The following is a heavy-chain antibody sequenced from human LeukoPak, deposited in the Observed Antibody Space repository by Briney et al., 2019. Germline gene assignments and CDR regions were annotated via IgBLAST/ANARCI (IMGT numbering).Heavy chain of an antibody. D-gene: IGHD3-10*01. CDR1: GFTFSSYG. CDR3: AKDPGFMVRGARGYFDY. Sequence: GGSLRLSCAASGFTFSSYGMHWVRQAPGKGLEWVALIRYDGSNKYYADSVKGRFTISRDNSKNTLYLQMNSLRAEDTAVYYCAKDPGFMVRGARGYFDYWGQGTLVTVSS. J-gene: IGHJ4*02. V-gene: IGHV3-30*02. CDR2: IRYDGSNK.